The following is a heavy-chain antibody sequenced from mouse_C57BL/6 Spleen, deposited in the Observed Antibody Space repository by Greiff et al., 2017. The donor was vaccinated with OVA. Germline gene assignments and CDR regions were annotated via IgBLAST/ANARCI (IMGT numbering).Heavy chain of an antibody. CDR1: GYTFTTYP. CDR3: ARGHYYGSSYYAMDY. D-gene: IGHD1-1*01. V-gene: IGHV1-47*01. CDR2: FHPYNDDT. Sequence: QVQLQQSGAELVKPGASVKMSCKASGYTFTTYPIEWMTQNHGKSLEWIGNFHPYNDDTKYNEKFKGKATLTVEKSSSTVYLELSRLTSDDSAVYYCARGHYYGSSYYAMDYWGQGTSVTVSS. J-gene: IGHJ4*01.